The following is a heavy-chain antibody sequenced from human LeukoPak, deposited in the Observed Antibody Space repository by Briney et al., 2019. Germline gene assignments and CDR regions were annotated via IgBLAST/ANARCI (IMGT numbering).Heavy chain of an antibody. J-gene: IGHJ3*02. V-gene: IGHV1-2*02. CDR2: INPNSGGT. CDR3: TRRYSSSWCAFDI. CDR1: GYTFTGYY. Sequence: ASVKVSCKASGYTFTGYYMHWVRQAPGQGLEWMGWINPNSGGTNYAQKFQGRVTMTRDTSISTAYMELSRLRSDDTAVYYCTRRYSSSWCAFDIWGQGTMVTVSS. D-gene: IGHD6-13*01.